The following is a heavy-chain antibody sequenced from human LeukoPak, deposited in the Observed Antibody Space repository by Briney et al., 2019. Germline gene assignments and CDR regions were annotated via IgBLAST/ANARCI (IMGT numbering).Heavy chain of an antibody. Sequence: ASVKVSCKASGGTFSSYAISWVRQAPGQGLEWMGGIIPIFGTANYAQKFQGRVTITADESTSTAYMELSSLRSEDTAVYYYARTKLGLFDYWGQGTLVTVSS. V-gene: IGHV1-69*13. CDR1: GGTFSSYA. CDR3: ARTKLGLFDY. D-gene: IGHD1-7*01. CDR2: IIPIFGTA. J-gene: IGHJ4*02.